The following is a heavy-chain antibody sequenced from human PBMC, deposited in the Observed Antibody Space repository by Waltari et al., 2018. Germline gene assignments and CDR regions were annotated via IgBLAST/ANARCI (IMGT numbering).Heavy chain of an antibody. D-gene: IGHD1-20*01. Sequence: EVQLLESGGGLVQAGGYLSLSCGVSGFTFNSYAINWVRRAPGTGLQWVAAISVSVATYHADSVKGRFIISRDTSKDTVYLQMNSLRAEDTAVYYCAKPFYNWDDPLDSWGQGTLVTVSS. CDR1: GFTFNSYA. CDR2: ISVSVAT. J-gene: IGHJ4*02. CDR3: AKPFYNWDDPLDS. V-gene: IGHV3-23*01.